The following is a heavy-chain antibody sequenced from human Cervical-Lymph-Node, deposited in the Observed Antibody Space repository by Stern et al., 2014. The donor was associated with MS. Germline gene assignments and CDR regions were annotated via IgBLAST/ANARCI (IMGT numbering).Heavy chain of an antibody. J-gene: IGHJ6*02. V-gene: IGHV1-69*01. D-gene: IGHD1-14*01. CDR2: IIPIFGTA. Sequence: MQLVESGAEVKKPWSSVKVSCKTSGDNLSNNAFSWVRQAPGQGLEWMGGIIPIFGTANYAQSFQDRVTISADEITSTIYMELSSLRSDDTAMYYCARDSEILFAMDVWGQGTTVSVSS. CDR3: ARDSEILFAMDV. CDR1: GDNLSNNA.